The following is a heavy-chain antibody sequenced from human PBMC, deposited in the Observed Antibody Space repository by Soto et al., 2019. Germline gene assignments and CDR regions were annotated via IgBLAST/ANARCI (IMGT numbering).Heavy chain of an antibody. D-gene: IGHD3-10*01. CDR3: ARVKNYYGSGSYYNVGGWFDP. Sequence: QVQLVQSGAEVKKPGSSVKVSCKASGGTFSSYTISWVRQAPGQGLEWMGGIIPILGIANYAQKFQGRVTITADKSTSTAYMELSSLRSEDTAVYYCARVKNYYGSGSYYNVGGWFDPWGQGTLVTVSS. V-gene: IGHV1-69*02. CDR1: GGTFSSYT. J-gene: IGHJ5*02. CDR2: IIPILGIA.